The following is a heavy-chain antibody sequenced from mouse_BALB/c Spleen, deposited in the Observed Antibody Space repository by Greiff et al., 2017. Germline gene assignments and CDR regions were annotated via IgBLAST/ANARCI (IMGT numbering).Heavy chain of an antibody. CDR1: GYTFTSYY. Sequence: QVQLQQSGAELVKPGASVKLSCKASGYTFTSYYMYWVKQRPGQGLEWIGEINPSNGGTNFNEKFKSKATLTVDKSSSTAYMQLSSLTSEDSAVYYCARTNRDVEDAFAYWGQGTLVTVSA. CDR3: ARTNRDVEDAFAY. V-gene: IGHV1S81*02. D-gene: IGHD2-14*01. CDR2: INPSNGGT. J-gene: IGHJ3*01.